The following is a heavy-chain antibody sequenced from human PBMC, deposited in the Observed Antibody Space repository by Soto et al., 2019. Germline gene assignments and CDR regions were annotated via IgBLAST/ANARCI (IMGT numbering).Heavy chain of an antibody. CDR2: IYYSGST. J-gene: IGHJ5*02. D-gene: IGHD6-19*01. Sequence: SETLSLTCTVSGGSISSYYWSWIRQPPGKGLEWIGYIYYSGSTNYNPSLKSRVTISVDTSKNQFSLKLSSVTAADTAVYYCAREGSGWPYNWFDPCGQGTLVTVYS. CDR3: AREGSGWPYNWFDP. CDR1: GGSISSYY. V-gene: IGHV4-59*01.